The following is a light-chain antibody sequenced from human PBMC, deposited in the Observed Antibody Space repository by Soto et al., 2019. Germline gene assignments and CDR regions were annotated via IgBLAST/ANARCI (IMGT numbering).Light chain of an antibody. CDR2: GVS. J-gene: IGKJ1*01. CDR1: QSVSSSY. V-gene: IGKV3-20*01. CDR3: HQYGFSPAT. Sequence: EIVLTQSPGTLSLSPGERATLSCRASQSVSSSYLAWYQQKPGQAPNLLIFGVSTRATGIPDRFRGSGSGTDFTLTISRLEPEDFAVYFCHQYGFSPATFGQGTKVEVK.